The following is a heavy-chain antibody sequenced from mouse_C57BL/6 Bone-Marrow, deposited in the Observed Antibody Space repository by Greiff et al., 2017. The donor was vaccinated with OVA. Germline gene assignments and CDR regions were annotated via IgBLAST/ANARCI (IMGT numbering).Heavy chain of an antibody. CDR2: IYPGSGNL. V-gene: IGHV1-76*01. CDR3: ARSESLRDYFDY. J-gene: IGHJ2*01. CDR1: GYTFTDYY. Sequence: QVQLQQSGAELVRPGASVKLSCKASGYTFTDYYISWVKQRPGQGLEWIARIYPGSGNLDYNEKFKGKATLTAEQSSSTAYMQLSSRTSDDSAVYYCARSESLRDYFDYWGQGTTLTVSS.